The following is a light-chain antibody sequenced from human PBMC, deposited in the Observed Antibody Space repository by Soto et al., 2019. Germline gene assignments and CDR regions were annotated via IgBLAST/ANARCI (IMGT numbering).Light chain of an antibody. CDR1: QSVSSL. CDR3: QQYGGVPYT. CDR2: DAS. V-gene: IGKV3-11*01. Sequence: EIVLTQSPATLSLSPGERATLSCRASQSVSSLLAWYQQKSGQPPRLLVSDASKRATGVPARFSGSGSGTDFTLIISRLEPEDFAIYYCQQYGGVPYTFGQGTKLEIK. J-gene: IGKJ2*01.